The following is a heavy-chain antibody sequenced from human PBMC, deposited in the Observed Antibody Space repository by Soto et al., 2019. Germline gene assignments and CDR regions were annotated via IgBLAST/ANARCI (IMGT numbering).Heavy chain of an antibody. CDR3: AKVSLGSVAFDI. CDR2: ISWNSGSI. Sequence: GGSLRLSCAASGFTFDDYAMHWVRQAPGKGLEWVSGISWNSGSIGYADSVKGRFTISRDNAKNSLYLQMNSLRAEDTALYYCAKVSLGSVAFDIWGQGTMVTVSS. D-gene: IGHD7-27*01. V-gene: IGHV3-9*01. J-gene: IGHJ3*02. CDR1: GFTFDDYA.